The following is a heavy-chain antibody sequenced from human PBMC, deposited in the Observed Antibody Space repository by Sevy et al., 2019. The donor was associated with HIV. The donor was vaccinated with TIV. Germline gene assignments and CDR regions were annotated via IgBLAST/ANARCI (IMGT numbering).Heavy chain of an antibody. D-gene: IGHD3-10*01. CDR1: GDSISSYY. CDR3: AGANPYFYYGMDV. Sequence: SETLSLTCTVSGDSISSYYCSWIRQPPGKGLEWIGYIYYSGRTNYNPSLKSRVTISMDTSKNQFSLKLTSVTAADTAVYYCAGANPYFYYGMDVWVQGTTVTVSS. V-gene: IGHV4-59*01. CDR2: IYYSGRT. J-gene: IGHJ6*02.